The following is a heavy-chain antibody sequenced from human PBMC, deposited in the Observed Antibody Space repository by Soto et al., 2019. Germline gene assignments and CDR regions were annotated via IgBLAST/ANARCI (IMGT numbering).Heavy chain of an antibody. CDR3: ARDRGIAVAGHGGNYYYGMDV. V-gene: IGHV1-18*01. Sequence: VASVKVSCKASGYTFTSYGISWVRQAPGQGLEWMGWISAYNGNTNYAQKLQGRVTMTTDTSTSTAYMELRSLRSDDTAVYYCARDRGIAVAGHGGNYYYGMDVWGQGTTVTVSS. J-gene: IGHJ6*02. CDR2: ISAYNGNT. D-gene: IGHD6-19*01. CDR1: GYTFTSYG.